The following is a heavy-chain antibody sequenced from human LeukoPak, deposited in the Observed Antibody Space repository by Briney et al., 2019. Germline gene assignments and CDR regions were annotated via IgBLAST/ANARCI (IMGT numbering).Heavy chain of an antibody. V-gene: IGHV1-18*01. CDR3: ARAKGYSYGYGYYYYGMDV. CDR2: ISAYNGNT. J-gene: IGHJ6*02. Sequence: ASVKVSCKASGYAFTSYGISWVRQAPGQGLEWMGWISAYNGNTNYAQKLQGRVTMTTDTSTSTAYMELRSLRSDDTAVYYCARAKGYSYGYGYYYYGMDVWGQGTTVTVSS. CDR1: GYAFTSYG. D-gene: IGHD5-18*01.